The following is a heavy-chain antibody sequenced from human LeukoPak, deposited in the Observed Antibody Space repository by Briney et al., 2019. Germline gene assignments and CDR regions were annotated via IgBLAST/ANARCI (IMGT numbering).Heavy chain of an antibody. CDR3: VKDQADGHTNYGDY. Sequence: GGSLRLSCAASGFTFRNYAMTWVRQAPGKGLEWVSTFTSGDRTFYADSVRGRFTISRDNSKNTLYLQMSSLRAEDTAVYFCVKDQADGHTNYGDYWGHGTLVTVSS. CDR1: GFTFRNYA. J-gene: IGHJ4*01. CDR2: FTSGDRT. D-gene: IGHD5-24*01. V-gene: IGHV3-23*01.